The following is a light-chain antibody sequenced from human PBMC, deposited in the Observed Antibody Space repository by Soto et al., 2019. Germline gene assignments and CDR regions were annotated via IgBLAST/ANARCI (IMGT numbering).Light chain of an antibody. CDR2: DAS. CDR3: QQRSSWPPT. J-gene: IGKJ4*01. CDR1: QSAGTF. V-gene: IGKV3-11*01. Sequence: EIVLTKSPATVSLSPGERATLSCRASQSAGTFLAWYQQKPGQAPRLLIYDASTRATGTPARFSGSGSGTDFTLTISSLESEDFAVFYCQQRSSWPPTFGGGTKVEIK.